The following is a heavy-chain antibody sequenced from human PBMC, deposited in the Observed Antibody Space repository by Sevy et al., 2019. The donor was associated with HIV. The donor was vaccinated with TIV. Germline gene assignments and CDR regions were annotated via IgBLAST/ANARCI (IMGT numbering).Heavy chain of an antibody. CDR2: LSYDGSNK. J-gene: IGHJ4*02. CDR1: GFTFSSYA. CDR3: ASPMGVGALDY. D-gene: IGHD1-26*01. V-gene: IGHV3-30-3*01. Sequence: GGSLRLSCAASGFTFSSYAMHWVRRAPGKGLEWVAVLSYDGSNKYYADSVKGRFTISRDNSKNTLYLQMNSLRAEDTAVYYCASPMGVGALDYWGQGTLVTVSS.